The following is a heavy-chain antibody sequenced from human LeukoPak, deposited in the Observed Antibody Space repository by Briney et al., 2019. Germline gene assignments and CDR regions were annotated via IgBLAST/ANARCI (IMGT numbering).Heavy chain of an antibody. CDR3: ARDPGPNYYYGMDV. V-gene: IGHV4-59*01. Sequence: SETLSLTCTVSGGSISSYYWSWIRQPPGKGLEWIGYIYYSGSTNYNPSLKSRVTISVDTSKNQFSLKLSSVTAADTAVYYCARDPGPNYYYGMDVWGQGTTVTVSS. J-gene: IGHJ6*02. CDR2: IYYSGST. CDR1: GGSISSYY.